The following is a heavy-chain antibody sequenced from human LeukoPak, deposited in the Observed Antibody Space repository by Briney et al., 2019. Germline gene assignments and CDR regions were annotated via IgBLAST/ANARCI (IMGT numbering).Heavy chain of an antibody. Sequence: GRSLRLSCAASGFTFSSYAMHWVRQAPGKGLEWVAVISYDGSNKYYADSVKGRFTISRDNSKKTLYLQMNSLRAEDTAVYYCAREGYCSGGSCYSEISGDAFDIWGQGTMVTVSS. D-gene: IGHD2-15*01. CDR2: ISYDGSNK. V-gene: IGHV3-30*04. J-gene: IGHJ3*02. CDR3: AREGYCSGGSCYSEISGDAFDI. CDR1: GFTFSSYA.